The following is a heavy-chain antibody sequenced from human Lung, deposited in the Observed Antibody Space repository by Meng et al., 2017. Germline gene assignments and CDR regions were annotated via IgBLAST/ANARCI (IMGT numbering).Heavy chain of an antibody. CDR3: ARGTPGRSYSDF. V-gene: IGHV1-18*04. Sequence: QVHPVQSGAEVKKPGASLKVSCKSSDYPFTGYGVSWVRQAPGQGLEWMAWLGAHDGDRSHAPRFQGRVTVTADRLTATSFMELRNLRYDDTAVYYCARGTPGRSYSDFWGQGTLVTVSS. CDR1: DYPFTGYG. J-gene: IGHJ4*02. CDR2: LGAHDGDR. D-gene: IGHD3-10*01.